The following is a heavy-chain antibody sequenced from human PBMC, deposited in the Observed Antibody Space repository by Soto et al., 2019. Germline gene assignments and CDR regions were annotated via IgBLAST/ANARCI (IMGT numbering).Heavy chain of an antibody. D-gene: IGHD2-2*01. Sequence: SETLSLTCAVSGGSISSGGYSWSWIRQPPGKGLEWIGYIYHSGSTYYNPSLKSRITISVDRSKNQFSLKLSSVTAADTAVYYCARGRRTRFWFDPWGQGILVTVSS. CDR2: IYHSGST. CDR1: GGSISSGGYS. J-gene: IGHJ5*02. V-gene: IGHV4-30-2*01. CDR3: ARGRRTRFWFDP.